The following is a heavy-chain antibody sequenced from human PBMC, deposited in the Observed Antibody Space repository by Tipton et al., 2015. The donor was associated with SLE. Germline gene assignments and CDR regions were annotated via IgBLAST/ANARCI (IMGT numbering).Heavy chain of an antibody. Sequence: TLSLTCTVSGGSISSHYWSWIRQPPGKALEWIGYIYYSGNTNYNPSLKRRVTISVGTSKNQFSLKLSSVTAADTAVYYCARINFWSGYVDYWGQGTLVTVSS. J-gene: IGHJ4*02. D-gene: IGHD3-3*01. V-gene: IGHV4-59*11. CDR1: GGSISSHY. CDR2: IYYSGNT. CDR3: ARINFWSGYVDY.